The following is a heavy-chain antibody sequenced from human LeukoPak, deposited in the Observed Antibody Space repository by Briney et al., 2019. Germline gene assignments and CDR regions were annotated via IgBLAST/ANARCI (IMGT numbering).Heavy chain of an antibody. CDR1: GYTFTEYY. J-gene: IGHJ4*02. D-gene: IGHD3-10*01. Sequence: ASVKVSCKASGYTFTEYYVHWVRQAPGKGLEWMGWINPNSGDTNYAQKFQGRVTMTRDTPISTAYMEVSRLRSDDTAVYYCARSLDRGRCSNYADFWGQGTLVTVSS. V-gene: IGHV1-2*02. CDR2: INPNSGDT. CDR3: ARSLDRGRCSNYADF.